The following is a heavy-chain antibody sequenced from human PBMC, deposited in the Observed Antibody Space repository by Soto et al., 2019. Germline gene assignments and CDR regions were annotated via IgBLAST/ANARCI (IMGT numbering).Heavy chain of an antibody. D-gene: IGHD1-26*01. J-gene: IGHJ4*02. CDR2: TYYRSKWYN. Sequence: PSQTLSLTCAISGDSVSSSTVAWNWIRQSPSRGLEWLGRTYYRSKWYNDSAFSVKSRLIISPDTSKNQFSLKLTSLTPDDTAVYYCARETVVGGIDSDYWGQGTLVTVSS. CDR1: GDSVSSSTVA. V-gene: IGHV6-1*01. CDR3: ARETVVGGIDSDY.